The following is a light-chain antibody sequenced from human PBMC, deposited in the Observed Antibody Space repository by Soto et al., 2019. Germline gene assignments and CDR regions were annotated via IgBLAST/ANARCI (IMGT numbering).Light chain of an antibody. Sequence: DIQMTQSPSSLSASVGDRVTITCRASQSISSYLNWYQQKPGKAPKLLIYAASSLQSGVPSRFSGSGSVTDFTLTISSLQPEDFATYYCQQIYSTPHTFGQGTKLEIK. V-gene: IGKV1-39*01. CDR1: QSISSY. J-gene: IGKJ2*01. CDR2: AAS. CDR3: QQIYSTPHT.